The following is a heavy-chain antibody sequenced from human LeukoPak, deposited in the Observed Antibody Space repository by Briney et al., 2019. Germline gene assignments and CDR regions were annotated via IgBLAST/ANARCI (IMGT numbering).Heavy chain of an antibody. J-gene: IGHJ4*02. Sequence: PGGSLRLSCAASGFTFSSYSMNWVRQAPGKGLEWVSYISSSSSTIYYADSVKGRFTISRDNAKNSLYLQMNSLRAEDTAVYYCARDSDQNYYDSSGYCWGQGTLVTVSS. CDR1: GFTFSSYS. CDR3: ARDSDQNYYDSSGYC. D-gene: IGHD3-22*01. V-gene: IGHV3-48*04. CDR2: ISSSSSTI.